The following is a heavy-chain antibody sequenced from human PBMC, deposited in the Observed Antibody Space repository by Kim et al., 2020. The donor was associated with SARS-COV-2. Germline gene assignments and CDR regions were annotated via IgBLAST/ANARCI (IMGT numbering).Heavy chain of an antibody. CDR2: IYYSGST. CDR3: ARGVDFWSGYYMDY. V-gene: IGHV4-59*01. CDR1: GGSISSYY. J-gene: IGHJ4*02. D-gene: IGHD3-3*01. Sequence: SETLSLTCTVSGGSISSYYWSWIRQPPGKGLEWIGYIYYSGSTNYNPSLKSRVTISVDTSKNQFSLKLSSVTGADTAVYYCARGVDFWSGYYMDYWGQGTLVTVSS.